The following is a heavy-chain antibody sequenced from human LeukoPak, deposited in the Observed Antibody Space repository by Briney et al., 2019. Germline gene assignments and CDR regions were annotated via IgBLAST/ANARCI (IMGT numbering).Heavy chain of an antibody. V-gene: IGHV5-51*01. CDR2: IYPGDSDT. CDR3: ARGKGYCSSTSCYLTRGYYYYMDV. CDR1: GYSFASYW. J-gene: IGHJ6*03. D-gene: IGHD2-2*01. Sequence: GESLKISCKGSGYSFASYWIGWVRQMPGKGLEWMGIIYPGDSDTRYSPSFQGQVTISADKSISTAYLQWSSLKASDTAMYYCARGKGYCSSTSCYLTRGYYYYMDVWGKGTTVTVSS.